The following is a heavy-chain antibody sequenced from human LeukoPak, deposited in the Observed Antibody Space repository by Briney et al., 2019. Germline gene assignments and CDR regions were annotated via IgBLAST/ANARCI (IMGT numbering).Heavy chain of an antibody. Sequence: SSQTLSLTCTVSGGSISSGDYYWSWIRQPPGKGLEWIGYIYYSGSTYYNPSLKSRVTISVDTSKNQFSLKLSSVTAADTAVYYCARQVSDDNFDYWGQGTLVTVSS. V-gene: IGHV4-30-4*08. CDR3: ARQVSDDNFDY. CDR2: IYYSGST. J-gene: IGHJ4*02. D-gene: IGHD1-1*01. CDR1: GGSISSGDYY.